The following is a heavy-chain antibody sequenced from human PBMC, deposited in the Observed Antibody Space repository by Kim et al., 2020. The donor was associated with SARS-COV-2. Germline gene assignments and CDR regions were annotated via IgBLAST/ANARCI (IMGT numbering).Heavy chain of an antibody. CDR3: ARGDLYDSSGYYFGYFDY. D-gene: IGHD3-22*01. J-gene: IGHJ4*02. V-gene: IGHV3-48*02. Sequence: KGRVTISRDNAKNSLYLQMNRLRDEDTAVYYCARGDLYDSSGYYFGYFDYWGQGTLVTVSS.